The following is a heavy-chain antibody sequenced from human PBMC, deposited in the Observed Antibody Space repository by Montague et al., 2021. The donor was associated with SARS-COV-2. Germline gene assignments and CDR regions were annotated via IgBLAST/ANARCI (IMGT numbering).Heavy chain of an antibody. CDR2: IYASGGT. D-gene: IGHD2-15*01. CDR1: GEPISGSF. CDR3: ASGVVAAPPGVDY. J-gene: IGHJ4*02. V-gene: IGHV4-4*07. Sequence: SETLSLTCSVSGEPISGSFWNWIRQPAGKGLEWIGRIYASGGTGYNPSLESRVTMSVDTSKNQFSLKVNSVSAADTAMYYCASGVVAAPPGVDYWGRGTLVTVSS.